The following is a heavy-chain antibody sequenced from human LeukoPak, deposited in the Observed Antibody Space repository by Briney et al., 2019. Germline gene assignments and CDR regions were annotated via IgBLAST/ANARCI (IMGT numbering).Heavy chain of an antibody. CDR2: INSDGSNT. D-gene: IGHD4-17*01. CDR3: ARDTMTTVTTALDY. CDR1: GFTFSNYW. Sequence: GGSLRLSCAASGFTFSNYWMHWVRQAPGKGLVWVSRINSDGSNTNYADSVKGRFTISRDNSKNTLYLQMNSLRAEDTAVYYCARDTMTTVTTALDYWGQGTLVTVSS. J-gene: IGHJ4*02. V-gene: IGHV3-74*01.